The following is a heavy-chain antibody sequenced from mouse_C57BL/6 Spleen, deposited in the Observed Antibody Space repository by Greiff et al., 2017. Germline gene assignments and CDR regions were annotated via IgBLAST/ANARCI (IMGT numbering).Heavy chain of an antibody. CDR1: GYTFTDYN. CDR3: ARHYYGSSPFAY. J-gene: IGHJ3*01. D-gene: IGHD1-1*01. Sequence: VQLQQSGPELVKPGASVKMSCKASGYTFTDYNMHWVKQSHGKSLEWIGYINPNNGGTSYNQKFKGKATFTVNKSSSTAYMELRSLTSEDSAVYYCARHYYGSSPFAYWGQGTLVTVSA. V-gene: IGHV1-22*01. CDR2: INPNNGGT.